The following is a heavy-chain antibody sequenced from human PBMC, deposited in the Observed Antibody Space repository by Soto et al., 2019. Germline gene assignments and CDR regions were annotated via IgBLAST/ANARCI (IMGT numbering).Heavy chain of an antibody. J-gene: IGHJ6*03. CDR1: GGSFSGYY. CDR3: ARGVRGYYDFWSGYYRDGNYYYMDV. CDR2: INHSGST. D-gene: IGHD3-3*01. Sequence: PSETLSLTFAVYGGSFSGYYWSWIRQPPGKGLEWIGEINHSGSTNYNPSLKSRVTISVDTSKNQFSLKLSSVTAADTAVYYCARGVRGYYDFWSGYYRDGNYYYMDVWGKGTTVTVSS. V-gene: IGHV4-34*01.